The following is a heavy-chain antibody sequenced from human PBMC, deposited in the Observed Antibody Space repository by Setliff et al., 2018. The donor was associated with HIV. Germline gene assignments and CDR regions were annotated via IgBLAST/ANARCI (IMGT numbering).Heavy chain of an antibody. CDR2: ISPNNGVA. CDR1: EYMILADK. CDR3: ARPRVFDHFDV. D-gene: IGHD3-9*01. Sequence: ASVKVSCKATEYMILADKMNWVRQAPGQGLEWIGRISPNNGVAEYAPKFQGRVIMTLDTSISTAYLEIPRLTSDDAAVYYCARPRVFDHFDVWGQGTMVTVSS. V-gene: IGHV1-2*06. J-gene: IGHJ3*01.